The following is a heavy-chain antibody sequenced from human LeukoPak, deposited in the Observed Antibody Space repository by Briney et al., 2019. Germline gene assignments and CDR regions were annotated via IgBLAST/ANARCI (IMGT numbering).Heavy chain of an antibody. CDR1: GGSISSGDYY. Sequence: SQTLSLTCTVSGGSISSGDYYWSWIRQPPGKGLEWIGYIYYSGSTYYNPSLKSRVTISVDTSKNQFSLKLSSVTAADTAVYYCARVSRGEPLRIDYWGQGTLVTVSS. CDR3: ARVSRGEPLRIDY. D-gene: IGHD1-26*01. J-gene: IGHJ4*02. V-gene: IGHV4-30-4*08. CDR2: IYYSGST.